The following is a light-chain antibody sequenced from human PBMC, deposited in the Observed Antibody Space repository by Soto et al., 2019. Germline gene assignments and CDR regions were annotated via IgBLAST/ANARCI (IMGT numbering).Light chain of an antibody. V-gene: IGKV3-11*01. Sequence: EIVLTQSPATLSLSPGERATLSCRASQSVSSYLACYQQKPGQAPRLLIYDSFNRATGIPARFSGSGSGTDFTLTISSLEPEDFAVYYCQQRSTWPVTFGQGTRLEIK. CDR1: QSVSSY. J-gene: IGKJ5*01. CDR3: QQRSTWPVT. CDR2: DSF.